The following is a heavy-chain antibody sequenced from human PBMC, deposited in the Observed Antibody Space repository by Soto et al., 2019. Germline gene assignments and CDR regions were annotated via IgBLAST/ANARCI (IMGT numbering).Heavy chain of an antibody. CDR2: ISGSGGST. CDR1: GFTFSSYA. D-gene: IGHD6-13*01. J-gene: IGHJ6*02. V-gene: IGHV3-23*01. Sequence: PGGSLRLSCAASGFTFSSYAMSWARQAPGKGLEWVSAISGSGGSTYYADSVKGRFTISRDNSKNTLYLQMNSLRAEDTAVYYCAKDRKAAARSPPGGMDVWGQGTTVTVSS. CDR3: AKDRKAAARSPPGGMDV.